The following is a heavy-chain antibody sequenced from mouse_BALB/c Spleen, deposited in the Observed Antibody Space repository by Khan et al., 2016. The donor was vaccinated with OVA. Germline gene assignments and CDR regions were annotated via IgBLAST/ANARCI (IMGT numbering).Heavy chain of an antibody. CDR2: INSSNGGT. Sequence: VQLQESGAELVKPGASVKLSCKASGYTFTSYYMYWLKQRPGQGLEWIGEINSSNGGTNFNEKFKSKATLTVDKSSSTAYMQLSSLTSEDSAVYYRTSRGTARATLWFAYLGQGTLVPVSA. CDR3: TSRGTARATLWFAY. V-gene: IGHV1S81*02. CDR1: GYTFTSYY. D-gene: IGHD3-2*01. J-gene: IGHJ3*01.